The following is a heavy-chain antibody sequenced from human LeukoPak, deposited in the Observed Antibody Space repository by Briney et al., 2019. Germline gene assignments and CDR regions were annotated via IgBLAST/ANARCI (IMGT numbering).Heavy chain of an antibody. D-gene: IGHD4/OR15-4a*01. J-gene: IGHJ5*02. CDR2: VYYSGRT. CDR1: GGSISSSSYY. CDR3: ARHVLLNWFDP. Sequence: SETLSLTCTVSGGSISSSSYYWGWIRQPPGKGLEWVGSVYYSGRTYYNPSLKSRVTISVDTSKNKFSLKLSSVTAAETAVYFWARHVLLNWFDPWGQGTLVTVSS. V-gene: IGHV4-39*01.